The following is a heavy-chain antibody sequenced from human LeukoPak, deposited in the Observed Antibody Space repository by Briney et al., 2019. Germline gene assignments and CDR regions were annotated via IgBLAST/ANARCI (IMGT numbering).Heavy chain of an antibody. CDR3: AKDIFGGNWPNDY. J-gene: IGHJ4*02. CDR1: GFTFTTYT. Sequence: GGSLRLSCTASGFTFTTYTMNWVRQAPGKGLEWVSSISSSSYYIYYADSVRGRFTISRDSARTSLYLQMNSLRAEDTAVYYCAKDIFGGNWPNDYWGQGTLVTVSS. V-gene: IGHV3-21*01. D-gene: IGHD4-23*01. CDR2: ISSSSYYI.